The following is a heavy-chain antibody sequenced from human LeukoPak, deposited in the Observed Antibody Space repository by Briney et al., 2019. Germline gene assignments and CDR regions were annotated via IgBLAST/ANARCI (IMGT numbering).Heavy chain of an antibody. D-gene: IGHD3-10*01. J-gene: IGHJ4*02. CDR3: ASASAGFGD. V-gene: IGHV4-39*01. Sequence: SETLSLTCTVSGGSITNTNYYCAWIRHSPGKGLEWIGSIYSNGLTYSHPSLKDRITLSLDRSKNQFSLILTSVTAADTATYYCASASAGFGDWGQGTLVTVSS. CDR1: GGSITNTNYY. CDR2: IYSNGLT.